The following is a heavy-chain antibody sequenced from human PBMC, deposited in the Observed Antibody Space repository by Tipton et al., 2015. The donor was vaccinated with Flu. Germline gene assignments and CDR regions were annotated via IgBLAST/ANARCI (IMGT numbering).Heavy chain of an antibody. CDR2: VYFNGAT. CDR1: GGSISSGGYY. Sequence: TLSLTCTVSGGSISSGGYYWSWIRQHPGKGLEWIGYVYFNGATGYNPSLRSRVTISVDTAKNQFSLRLDSATAADTAVYYCARVPRGDGFIGYYYGLDVWGQGPPVTVSS. J-gene: IGHJ6*02. V-gene: IGHV4-31*03. CDR3: ARVPRGDGFIGYYYGLDV. D-gene: IGHD3-16*01.